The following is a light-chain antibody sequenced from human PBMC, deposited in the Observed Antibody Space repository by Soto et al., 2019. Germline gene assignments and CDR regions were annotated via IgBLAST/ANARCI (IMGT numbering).Light chain of an antibody. CDR3: SAYSSRSTVV. CDR1: SGDVGAYNY. V-gene: IGLV2-14*01. CDR2: EVS. J-gene: IGLJ2*01. Sequence: QSVLTQPASVSGSPGQSITISCTGTSGDVGAYNYVSWYQQHPGKAPKLMIFEVSNRPSGVSNRFSGSKSGNTASLTISGLQADDEGDYYCSAYSSRSTVVFGGGTKLTVL.